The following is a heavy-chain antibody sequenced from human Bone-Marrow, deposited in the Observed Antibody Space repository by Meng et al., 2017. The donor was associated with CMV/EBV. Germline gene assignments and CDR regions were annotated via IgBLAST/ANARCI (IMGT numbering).Heavy chain of an antibody. D-gene: IGHD6-13*01. J-gene: IGHJ6*02. V-gene: IGHV4-31*03. CDR3: AGIAAAGTLWYYYYGMDV. CDR1: GGAISSGGYY. CDR2: IYNSGST. Sequence: LRLSCSVSGGAISSGGYYWSWIRQHPGKGLEWIGYIYNSGSTYYNPSLKSRVTISVDTSKNQFSLKLSSVTAADTAVYYCAGIAAAGTLWYYYYGMDVWGQGTTVTVSS.